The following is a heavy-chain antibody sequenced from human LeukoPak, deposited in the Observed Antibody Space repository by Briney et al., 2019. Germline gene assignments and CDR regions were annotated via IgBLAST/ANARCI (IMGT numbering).Heavy chain of an antibody. Sequence: PSETLSLTCTVSGGSISSSSYYWGWIRQPPGKRLEWTGYIYYSGSTNYNPSLNSRVTISVDTSKNQFSLRLSSVTAADTAIYYCARAVSGRFDYWGQGTLVTVSS. CDR2: IYYSGST. CDR3: ARAVSGRFDY. J-gene: IGHJ4*02. D-gene: IGHD6-19*01. CDR1: GGSISSSSYY. V-gene: IGHV4-61*05.